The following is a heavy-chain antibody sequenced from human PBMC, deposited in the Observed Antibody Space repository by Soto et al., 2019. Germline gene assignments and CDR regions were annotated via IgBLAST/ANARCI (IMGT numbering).Heavy chain of an antibody. Sequence: QVQLRESGPGVVKPSETLSLTCTVSGDSFDTYYWTWIRQPPGKALEWIGYVYHTGNTYFNPSLKTRVNMSIDRSRNRFSLNLGSVTAADTAVYYCARDKGLTVATGGYNWFDPWGPGILVTVSS. CDR2: VYHTGNT. CDR3: ARDKGLTVATGGYNWFDP. V-gene: IGHV4-59*01. D-gene: IGHD4-17*01. J-gene: IGHJ5*02. CDR1: GDSFDTYY.